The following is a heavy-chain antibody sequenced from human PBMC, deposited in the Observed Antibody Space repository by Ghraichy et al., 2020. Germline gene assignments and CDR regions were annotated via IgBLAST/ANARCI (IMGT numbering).Heavy chain of an antibody. CDR3: ARFSWLPGTGGYYYYGLDV. CDR1: GFSLSNVTVG. CDR2: IFSTDQK. V-gene: IGHV2-26*01. J-gene: IGHJ6*02. Sequence: SGPTLVKPTQTLTLTCTVSGFSLSNVTVGVSWIRQPPGKALEWLAHIFSTDQKSYSTSLETRLTISKDTSPSQVVLTMTDVDPVATAQYYCARFSWLPGTGGYYYYGLDVWGRGTTVTVSS. D-gene: IGHD1-14*01.